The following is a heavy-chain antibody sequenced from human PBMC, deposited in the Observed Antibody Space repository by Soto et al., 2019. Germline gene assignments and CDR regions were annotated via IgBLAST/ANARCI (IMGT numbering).Heavy chain of an antibody. CDR3: ARDGGSGSPPGPPHYFDY. CDR1: GGSISSGGYY. D-gene: IGHD6-19*01. J-gene: IGHJ4*02. CDR2: IYYSGST. Sequence: NPSETLSLTCTVSGGSISSGGYYWSWIRQHPGKGLEWIGYIYYSGSTYYNPSLKSRVTISVDTSKNQFSLKLSSVTAADTAVYYCARDGGSGSPPGPPHYFDYWGQGTLVTVSS. V-gene: IGHV4-31*03.